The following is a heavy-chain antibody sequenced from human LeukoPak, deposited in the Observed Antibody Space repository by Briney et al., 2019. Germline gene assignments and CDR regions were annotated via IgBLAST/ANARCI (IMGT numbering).Heavy chain of an antibody. CDR2: INQSGST. Sequence: PSETLSLTCTVYGGSFSGYYWSWIRQTPGKGLEWIGEINQSGSTNYNPSLKSRVTISGDTSKNQFSLKLTSVTAADTAVYYCTRGFACTGTSCPLPFDYWGQGTLVTVSS. J-gene: IGHJ4*02. D-gene: IGHD2-2*01. CDR3: TRGFACTGTSCPLPFDY. CDR1: GGSFSGYY. V-gene: IGHV4-34*01.